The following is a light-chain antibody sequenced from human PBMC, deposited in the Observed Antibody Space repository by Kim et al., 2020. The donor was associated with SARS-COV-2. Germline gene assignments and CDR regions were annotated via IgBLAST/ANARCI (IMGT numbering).Light chain of an antibody. CDR1: QSVRSY. J-gene: IGKJ1*01. CDR3: QQRSSWPLT. Sequence: LSAGETATLSCRASQSVRSYLAWYQQKPGQAPRLLIYDASNRATGIPARFSGSGSGTDFTLTISSLEPEDFAVYYCQQRSSWPLTFGQGTKVDIK. CDR2: DAS. V-gene: IGKV3-11*01.